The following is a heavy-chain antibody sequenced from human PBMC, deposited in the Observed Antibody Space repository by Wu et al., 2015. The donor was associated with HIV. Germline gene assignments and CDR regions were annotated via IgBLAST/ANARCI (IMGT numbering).Heavy chain of an antibody. Sequence: QVQLVQSGAEVKKPGASVKVSCKASGYTFTSYGISWVRQAPGQGLEWMGWISAYNGNTNYAQKLQGRVTMTTDTSTSTAYMELRSLRSDDTAVYYCARVPYYDFWSGYQSPFVDYWGQGTLVTVSS. D-gene: IGHD3-3*01. CDR3: ARVPYYDFWSGYQSPFVDY. J-gene: IGHJ4*02. CDR2: ISAYNGNT. CDR1: GYTFTSYG. V-gene: IGHV1-18*01.